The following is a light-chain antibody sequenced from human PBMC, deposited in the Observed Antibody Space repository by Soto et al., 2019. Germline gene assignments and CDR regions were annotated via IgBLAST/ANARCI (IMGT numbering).Light chain of an antibody. V-gene: IGLV2-14*01. CDR2: EVS. CDR1: RSDVGGYNF. CDR3: SSYTSSSALDVL. Sequence: QSVLTQPASVSGSPGRSITISCTGTRSDVGGYNFVSWYQQYPGKAPKLMIYEVSYRPSGVSDRFSGSKSGNTASLTISGLQADDEADYYCSSYTSSSALDVLFGGGTKVTVL. J-gene: IGLJ3*02.